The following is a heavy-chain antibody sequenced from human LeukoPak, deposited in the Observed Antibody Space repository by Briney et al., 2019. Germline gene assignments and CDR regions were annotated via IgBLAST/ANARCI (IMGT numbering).Heavy chain of an antibody. CDR3: TRGRGADGYNFFDY. CDR1: GFTFSSYS. D-gene: IGHD5-24*01. Sequence: PGGSLRLSCVASGFTFSSYSMNWVRRAPGKGLEWVSYISSSSSSISYADSVKGRFTISRDNAKNSLYLQMDSLRDEDTAVYYCTRGRGADGYNFFDYWGQGTLVTVSS. J-gene: IGHJ4*02. V-gene: IGHV3-48*02. CDR2: ISSSSSSI.